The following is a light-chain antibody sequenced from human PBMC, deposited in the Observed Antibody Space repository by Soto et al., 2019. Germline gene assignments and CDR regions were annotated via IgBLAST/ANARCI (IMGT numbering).Light chain of an antibody. CDR1: QSVGNSH. CDR2: GAS. CDR3: HQYGNSPPGT. V-gene: IGKV3-20*01. J-gene: IGKJ5*01. Sequence: ETVLKLSPGTVYFSPGERATLSCRASQSVGNSHVAWYQQRRGLPPRLLIYGASNRATGIPDRFSGSGSGADFTLTISRLEPEDFAVYFCHQYGNSPPGTFGQGTRLAIK.